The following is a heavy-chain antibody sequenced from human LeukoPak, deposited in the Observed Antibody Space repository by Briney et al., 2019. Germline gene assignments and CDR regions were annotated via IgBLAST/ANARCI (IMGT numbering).Heavy chain of an antibody. CDR1: GFTFSSYA. CDR2: ISGSGGST. J-gene: IGHJ3*02. Sequence: GGSLRLSCAASGFTFSSYAMSWVRQAPGKGLEWVSAISGSGGSTYYADSVKGRFTISRDNSKNTLYLQMNSLRAEDTAVYYCARASVWGGAFDIWGQGTMVTVSS. V-gene: IGHV3-23*01. D-gene: IGHD3-16*01. CDR3: ARASVWGGAFDI.